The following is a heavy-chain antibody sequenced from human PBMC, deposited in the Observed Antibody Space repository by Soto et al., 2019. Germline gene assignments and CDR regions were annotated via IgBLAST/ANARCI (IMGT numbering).Heavy chain of an antibody. Sequence: LSETLSLTCSVSGGSISRYYWSWIRQPPGKGLEWIGYAYYSGDTGYNPSLQSRVTMAVDTSKNQVSLKLTSVTAADTAVYYCARDRSTYGGGGTGEVKENWFDPWGQGALVTVSS. D-gene: IGHD2-8*01. J-gene: IGHJ5*02. CDR1: GGSISRYY. V-gene: IGHV4-59*01. CDR2: AYYSGDT. CDR3: ARDRSTYGGGGTGEVKENWFDP.